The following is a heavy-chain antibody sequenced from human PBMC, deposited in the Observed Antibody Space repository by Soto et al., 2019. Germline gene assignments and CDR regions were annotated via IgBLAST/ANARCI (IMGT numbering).Heavy chain of an antibody. CDR1: GGSISSYY. J-gene: IGHJ4*02. CDR3: ARSTGGSYSFDY. CDR2: IYYSGST. Sequence: SETLSLNCTFSGGSISSYYWSWIRQPPGKGLEWIGYIYYSGSTNYNPSLKSRVTISVDTSKNQFSLKLSSVTAADTAVYYCARSTGGSYSFDYWGQGTLVTVSS. D-gene: IGHD1-26*01. V-gene: IGHV4-59*01.